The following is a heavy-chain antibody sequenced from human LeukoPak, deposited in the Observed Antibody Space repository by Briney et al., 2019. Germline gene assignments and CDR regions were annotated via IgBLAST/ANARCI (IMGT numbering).Heavy chain of an antibody. J-gene: IGHJ4*02. V-gene: IGHV3-53*05. CDR1: GFTVSSNY. D-gene: IGHD6-19*01. CDR3: AKAWVAVAGKVYFDY. CDR2: IYSGGST. Sequence: PGGSLRLSCAASGFTVSSNYMSWVRQAPGKGLERVSVIYSGGSTYYADSVKGRFTISRDNSKNTLYLQMSSLRAEDTAVYYCAKAWVAVAGKVYFDYWGQGTLVTVSS.